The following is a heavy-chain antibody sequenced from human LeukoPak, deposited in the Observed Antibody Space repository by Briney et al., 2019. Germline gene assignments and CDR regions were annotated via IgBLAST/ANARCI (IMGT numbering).Heavy chain of an antibody. CDR1: GYTFTGYY. CDR3: ARVVGQWLVLPDY. CDR2: INPNSGGT. Sequence: GASVKVSCKASGYTFTGYYMHWVRQAPGQGLEWMGWINPNSGGTNYAQKFQGRVIMTRDTSISTAYMELSRLRSDDTAVYYCARVVGQWLVLPDYWGQGTLVTVSS. V-gene: IGHV1-2*02. J-gene: IGHJ4*02. D-gene: IGHD6-19*01.